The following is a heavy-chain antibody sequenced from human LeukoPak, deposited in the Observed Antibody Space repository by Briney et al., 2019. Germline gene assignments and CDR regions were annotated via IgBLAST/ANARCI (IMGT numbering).Heavy chain of an antibody. J-gene: IGHJ4*02. D-gene: IGHD2-15*01. CDR1: GFTFSSYS. CDR3: ARGAGPGRYCSGGSCYSNFDY. Sequence: GGSLRLSCAASGFTFSSYSMNWVRQAPGKGLEWVSYISSSSSTIYYADSVKGRFTISRDNAKNSLYLQMNSLRAEDTAVYYCARGAGPGRYCSGGSCYSNFDYWGQGTLVTVSS. V-gene: IGHV3-48*01. CDR2: ISSSSSTI.